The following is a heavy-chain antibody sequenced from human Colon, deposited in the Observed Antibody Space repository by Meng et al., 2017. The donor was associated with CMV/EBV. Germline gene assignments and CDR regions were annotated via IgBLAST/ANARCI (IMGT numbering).Heavy chain of an antibody. CDR2: ISSSSNYI. D-gene: IGHD3-3*01. V-gene: IGHV3-21*01. J-gene: IGHJ6*02. CDR3: SRPLEWAGNYYGMDV. Sequence: GESLKISCAASGFTFSSYRMNWVRQAPGKGLEWVSSISSSSNYIYYADSVKGRFTISGDNDKNSLYLQMNSLRAEDTAVYYCSRPLEWAGNYYGMDVWGQGTTVTVSS. CDR1: GFTFSSYR.